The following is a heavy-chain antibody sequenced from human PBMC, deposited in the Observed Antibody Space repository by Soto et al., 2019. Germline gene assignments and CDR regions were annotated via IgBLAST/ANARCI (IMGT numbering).Heavy chain of an antibody. V-gene: IGHV4-38-2*01. CDR3: ASGSPADY. CDR2: SYHSGST. CDR1: VDAITMSYH. J-gene: IGHJ4*02. Sequence: SSETLSLTCAVSVDAITMSYHWAWIRQPPVRGLEWIGSSYHSGSTYYNPSLKSRVTISVDTSKSQFSLKLSSVTAADTAVYYCASGSPADYWGQGTLVTVSS.